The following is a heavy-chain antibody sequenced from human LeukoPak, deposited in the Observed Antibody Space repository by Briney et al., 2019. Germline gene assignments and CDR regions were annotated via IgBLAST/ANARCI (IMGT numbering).Heavy chain of an antibody. CDR3: ARLLYSSSSRGYHYGMDV. CDR2: ISSSSSYI. Sequence: GGSLRLSCAASGFTFSSYSMNWVRQAPGKGLEWVSSISSSSSYIYYADSVKGRFTISRDNAKNSLYLQMNSLRAVDTAVYYCARLLYSSSSRGYHYGMDVWGQGTTVTVSS. D-gene: IGHD6-6*01. CDR1: GFTFSSYS. V-gene: IGHV3-21*01. J-gene: IGHJ6*02.